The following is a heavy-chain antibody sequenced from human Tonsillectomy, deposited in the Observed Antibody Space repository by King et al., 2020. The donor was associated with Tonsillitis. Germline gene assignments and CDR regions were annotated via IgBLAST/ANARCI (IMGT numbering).Heavy chain of an antibody. CDR2: ISSGGSII. J-gene: IGHJ6*02. CDR1: GVTFSSYS. CDR3: ARESPQYGMDV. Sequence: VQLVESGGGLVQPGGSLRLSCAASGVTFSSYSMNWVRQAPGKGLEWVAYISSGGSIIYYADSVKGRFTIFREIAKNSLYVQMHSLRAEDTAVYYCARESPQYGMDVWGQGTAVTVSS. V-gene: IGHV3-48*01.